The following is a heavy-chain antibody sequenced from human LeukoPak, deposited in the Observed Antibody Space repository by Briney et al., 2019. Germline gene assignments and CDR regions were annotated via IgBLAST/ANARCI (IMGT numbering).Heavy chain of an antibody. V-gene: IGHV6-1*01. CDR1: GDSVSSNSAA. CDR3: ARGYDSSGYYWGNYYYGMDV. CDR2: TYYRSKWYN. D-gene: IGHD3-22*01. Sequence: SQTLSLTCAISGDSVSSNSAAWNWIRQSPSRGLEWLGRTYYRSKWYNDYAVSVKSRITINPDTSKNQFSLQLNPVTPEDTAVYYCARGYDSSGYYWGNYYYGMDVWGQGTTVTVSS. J-gene: IGHJ6*02.